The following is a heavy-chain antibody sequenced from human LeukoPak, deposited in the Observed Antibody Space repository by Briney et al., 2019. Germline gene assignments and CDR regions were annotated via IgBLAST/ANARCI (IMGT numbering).Heavy chain of an antibody. CDR2: IYYSGST. Sequence: SQTLSLTCTVSGGSISSGDYYWSWIRQPPGKGLEWIGYIYYSGSTYYNPSLKSRVTISVDTSKNQFSLKLSSVTAADTAVYYCARTRTMVRGNYFDYWGQGTLVTVSS. V-gene: IGHV4-30-4*08. CDR3: ARTRTMVRGNYFDY. D-gene: IGHD3-10*01. J-gene: IGHJ4*02. CDR1: GGSISSGDYY.